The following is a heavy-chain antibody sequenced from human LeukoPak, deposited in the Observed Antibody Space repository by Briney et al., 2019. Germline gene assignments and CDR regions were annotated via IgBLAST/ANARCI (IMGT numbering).Heavy chain of an antibody. J-gene: IGHJ6*02. CDR3: AKLIAGYCTSTSCYNGGMDV. CDR1: GFTSSGDW. CDR2: SKNDGSST. V-gene: IGHV3-74*01. Sequence: PGGSLRLSCAVSGFTSSGDWMHGVRRAPGKGLVWVSRSKNDGSSTSYAASVQGRFTISRDNYKNTLYLQMNSLRPEDTAVYYCAKLIAGYCTSTSCYNGGMDVWGQGTTVTVSS. D-gene: IGHD2-2*02.